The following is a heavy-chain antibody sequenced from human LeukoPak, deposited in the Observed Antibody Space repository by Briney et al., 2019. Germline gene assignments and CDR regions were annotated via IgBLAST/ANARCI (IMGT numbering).Heavy chain of an antibody. CDR2: IIPIFGTA. CDR1: GGTFSSYA. J-gene: IGHJ4*02. D-gene: IGHD3-22*01. CDR3: AAAYRYFYDRGGYFDY. Sequence: SVKVSCKASGGTFSSYAISWVRQAPGQGLEWMGGIIPIFGTANYAQKFQGRVTITADESTSTAYMELSSLRSEDTAVYYCAAAYRYFYDRGGYFDYWGQGTLVTVSS. V-gene: IGHV1-69*01.